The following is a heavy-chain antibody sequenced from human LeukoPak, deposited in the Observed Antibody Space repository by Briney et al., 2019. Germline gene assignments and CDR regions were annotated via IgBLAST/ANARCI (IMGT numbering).Heavy chain of an antibody. Sequence: GRSLRLSCAASGFTFDDYAMHWVRQAPGKGLEWVSGISWNSGSIGYADSVKGRFTISRDNAKNSLYLQMNSLRAEDMALYYCAKGLSSGWLDSFDPWGQGTLVTVSS. CDR3: AKGLSSGWLDSFDP. CDR1: GFTFDDYA. V-gene: IGHV3-9*03. J-gene: IGHJ5*02. CDR2: ISWNSGSI. D-gene: IGHD6-19*01.